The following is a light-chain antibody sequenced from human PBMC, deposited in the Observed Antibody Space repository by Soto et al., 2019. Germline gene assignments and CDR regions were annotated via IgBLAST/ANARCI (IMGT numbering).Light chain of an antibody. J-gene: IGKJ1*01. V-gene: IGKV1-5*03. CDR1: QSISTW. CDR2: KAS. CDR3: QQYSGYPGT. Sequence: DIPMTQSPSTLSASVGDRVTITCRASQSISTWFAWYQQKPQKALNLLISKASTLESGIPSRFSGSGSGTEFTLNISSLQPDDLAAYYCQQYSGYPGTFGQGTKVEVK.